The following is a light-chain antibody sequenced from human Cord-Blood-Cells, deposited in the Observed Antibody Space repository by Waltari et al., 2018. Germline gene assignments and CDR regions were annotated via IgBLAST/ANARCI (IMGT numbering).Light chain of an antibody. CDR3: QQYGSSPYT. CDR1: QSVSSSY. CDR2: GAS. J-gene: IGKJ2*01. Sequence: EIVSTQSPGTLSLSAGERATLSCRASQSVSSSYLAWYQQKPGQAPRRLIYGASSRATGIPDRFSGSVSGTDFTLTISRLEPEDFAVYYCQQYGSSPYTFGQGTKLEIK. V-gene: IGKV3-20*01.